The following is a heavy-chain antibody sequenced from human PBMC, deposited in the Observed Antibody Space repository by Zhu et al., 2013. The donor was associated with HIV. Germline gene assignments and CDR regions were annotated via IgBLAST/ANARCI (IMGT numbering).Heavy chain of an antibody. J-gene: IGHJ3*02. D-gene: IGHD6-6*01. CDR2: IIPIFGTA. CDR3: ARARSIAARWGAFDI. V-gene: IGHV1-69*06. Sequence: VQSGAEVKKPGSSVKVSCKALEHLQQLCYQLGATGPWQGLEWMGGIIPIFGTANYAQKFQGRVTITADKSTSTAYMELSSLRSEDTAVYYCARARSIAARWGAFDIWGQGTMVTVSS. CDR1: EHLQQLC.